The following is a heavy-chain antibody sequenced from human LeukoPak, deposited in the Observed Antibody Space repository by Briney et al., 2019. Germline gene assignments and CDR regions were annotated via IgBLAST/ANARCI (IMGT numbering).Heavy chain of an antibody. Sequence: SETLSLTCTVSGGSISSYYWSWIRQPPGKGLEWIGYIYYSGSTNYNPSLKSRVTISVDTSKNQFSLKLSSVTAADTAVYYCARSGGARGSGSYYYTYWGQGTLVAISS. J-gene: IGHJ4*02. CDR3: ARSGGARGSGSYYYTY. CDR2: IYYSGST. D-gene: IGHD3-10*01. V-gene: IGHV4-59*01. CDR1: GGSISSYY.